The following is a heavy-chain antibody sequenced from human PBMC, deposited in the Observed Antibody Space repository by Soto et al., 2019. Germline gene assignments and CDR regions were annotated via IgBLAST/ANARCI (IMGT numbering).Heavy chain of an antibody. Sequence: QVQLVQSGAEVKKPGSSVKVSCKASGGTFSSYAISWVRQAPGQGLEWMGGIIPIFGTANYAQKFQGRVTITADESTSTAYMELSSLRSEDTAVYYCARGPSEHFDCLLSYQYGMDVWGQGTTVTVSS. V-gene: IGHV1-69*12. D-gene: IGHD3-9*01. J-gene: IGHJ6*02. CDR2: IIPIFGTA. CDR1: GGTFSSYA. CDR3: ARGPSEHFDCLLSYQYGMDV.